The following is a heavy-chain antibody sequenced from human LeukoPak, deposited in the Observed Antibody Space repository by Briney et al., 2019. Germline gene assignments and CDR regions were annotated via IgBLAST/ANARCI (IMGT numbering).Heavy chain of an antibody. CDR3: AKDIRVWGSYRYPCLDY. V-gene: IGHV3-30*18. J-gene: IGHJ4*02. CDR1: GFSFSSYG. D-gene: IGHD3-16*02. CDR2: ISYDGDNK. Sequence: QPGRSLRLSCAAPGFSFSSYGMHWVRQAPGKGLEWVAVISYDGDNKYYADSVNGRFTISRDNSKNTLSLQMDSLRAEDTAVYYCAKDIRVWGSYRYPCLDYWGQGTLVTVSA.